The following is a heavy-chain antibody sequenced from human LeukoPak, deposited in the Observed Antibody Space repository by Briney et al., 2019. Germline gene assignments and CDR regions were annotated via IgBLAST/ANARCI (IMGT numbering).Heavy chain of an antibody. D-gene: IGHD4-17*01. J-gene: IGHJ6*02. CDR1: GFTFSHSP. V-gene: IGHV3-30-3*01. Sequence: GGSLRLSCAASGFTFSHSPMHWVRQAPGKGLEWVAFSSHDGTVEYYPDSVRGRFTISRDNSKNTLDLQMNSLRPDDTAVYFCARGGEHVYGETFYWKPMDVWGQGTTVTVSS. CDR2: SSHDGTVE. CDR3: ARGGEHVYGETFYWKPMDV.